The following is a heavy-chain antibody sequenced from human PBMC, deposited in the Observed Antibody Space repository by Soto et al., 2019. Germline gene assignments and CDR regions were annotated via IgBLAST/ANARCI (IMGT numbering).Heavy chain of an antibody. CDR1: GGSISSGGYY. D-gene: IGHD3-16*02. V-gene: IGHV4-31*03. J-gene: IGHJ4*02. CDR2: IYYSGST. Sequence: QVQLQESGPGLVKPSQTLSLTCTVSGGSISSGGYYWSWIRQHPGKGLEWIGYIYYSGSTYYNPSLKSRVTISVDTSKNQCSLKLSSVTAADTAVYYCARGGLTFGGVIGKYYFDYWGQGTLVTVSS. CDR3: ARGGLTFGGVIGKYYFDY.